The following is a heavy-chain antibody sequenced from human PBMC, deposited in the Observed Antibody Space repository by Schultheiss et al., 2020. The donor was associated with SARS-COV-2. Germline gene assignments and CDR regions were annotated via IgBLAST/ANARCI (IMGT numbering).Heavy chain of an antibody. D-gene: IGHD4/OR15-4a*01. Sequence: SVKVSCKASGFTFTSSAMQWVRQARGQRLEWIGWIVVGSGNTNYAQKFQERVTITRDMSTSTAYMELSSLRSEDTAVYYCARVEGAVVPRNYYYYGMDVWGQGTTVTVSS. CDR2: IVVGSGNT. J-gene: IGHJ6*02. CDR3: ARVEGAVVPRNYYYYGMDV. V-gene: IGHV1-58*02. CDR1: GFTFTSSA.